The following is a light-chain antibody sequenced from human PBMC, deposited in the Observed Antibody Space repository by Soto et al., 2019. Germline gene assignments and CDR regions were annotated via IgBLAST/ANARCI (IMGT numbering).Light chain of an antibody. CDR2: SAS. J-gene: IGKJ1*01. Sequence: RSPSHLAVSPGQGATLSCRASQRIGETLAWYQHKPGQAPRLLIYSASSRATGFPARFSGSGSGTDFTLTISSLQSEDFAAYYCQQYDNWPCTFGQGTKVDI. CDR3: QQYDNWPCT. V-gene: IGKV3-15*01. CDR1: QRIGET.